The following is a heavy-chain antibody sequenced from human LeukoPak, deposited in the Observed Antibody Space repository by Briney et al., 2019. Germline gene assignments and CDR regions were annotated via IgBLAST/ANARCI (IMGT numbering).Heavy chain of an antibody. Sequence: GGSLRLSCAASGFTFNSYWMTWVRQAPGKGLEWVAHIKQDGTEKYYVDPVKGRFTISRDNAKDSVFLEMNSLRGEDTAVYYCARGGGLTSFGVVVFGTFYYMDVWGKGTTVTVSS. J-gene: IGHJ6*03. D-gene: IGHD3-3*01. CDR1: GFTFNSYW. CDR3: ARGGGLTSFGVVVFGTFYYMDV. CDR2: IKQDGTEK. V-gene: IGHV3-7*01.